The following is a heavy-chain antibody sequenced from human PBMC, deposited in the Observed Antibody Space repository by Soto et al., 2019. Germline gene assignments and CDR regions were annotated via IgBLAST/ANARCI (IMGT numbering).Heavy chain of an antibody. J-gene: IGHJ4*02. CDR3: ARGQGAAAGHSNFAY. Sequence: PSETLSLTCAVSGGSISGTTYSWSWIRQPPGKGLEWIGYIYDSGNTYYNPSLKSQFSISVDRSKNQFSLKLSSVTAADTAVYYCARGQGAAAGHSNFAYWGQGALVTVSS. D-gene: IGHD6-13*01. V-gene: IGHV4-30-2*01. CDR2: IYDSGNT. CDR1: GGSISGTTYS.